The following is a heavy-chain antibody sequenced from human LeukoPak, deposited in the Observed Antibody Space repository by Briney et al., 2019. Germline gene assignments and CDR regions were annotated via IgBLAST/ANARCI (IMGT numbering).Heavy chain of an antibody. Sequence: GGSLRLSCAASGFSFSDYGMSWVRQAPGQGLEWVSVISASGDNTNYADSVRGRFTISRDDSKSTLYLQMNSLRAEDTATYYCVKEGGHKMPFDIWGQGTMVTVSS. D-gene: IGHD1-26*01. J-gene: IGHJ3*02. CDR2: ISASGDNT. CDR3: VKEGGHKMPFDI. V-gene: IGHV3-23*01. CDR1: GFSFSDYG.